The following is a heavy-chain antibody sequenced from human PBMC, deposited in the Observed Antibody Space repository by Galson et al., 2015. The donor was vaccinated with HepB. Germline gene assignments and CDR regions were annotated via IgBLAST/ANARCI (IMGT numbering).Heavy chain of an antibody. CDR2: LSQDGSAT. J-gene: IGHJ4*02. Sequence: SLRLSCAASGFTFSDYYVGWVRHAPGKGLDWVAYLSQDGSATYYVKSVRGRFSTSRDNAKNLLFLQMNSLRGDDTAVYYCAKWSAAFESWGQGTLVTVSS. V-gene: IGHV3-7*01. CDR1: GFTFSDYY. D-gene: IGHD2-8*01. CDR3: AKWSAAFES.